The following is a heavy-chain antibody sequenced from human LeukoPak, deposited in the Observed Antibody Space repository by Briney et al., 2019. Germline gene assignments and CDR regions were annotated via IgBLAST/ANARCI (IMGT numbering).Heavy chain of an antibody. Sequence: PSETLSLTCTVSGGSISSSSYYWGWIRQPPGKGLEWIGSIYYSGSTYYNPSLKSRVTISVDTSKNQFSLRLSSVTAADTAVYYCASSHGPYYYDTSGYWGQGTLVTVSS. D-gene: IGHD3-22*01. CDR1: GGSISSSSYY. CDR3: ASSHGPYYYDTSGY. V-gene: IGHV4-39*07. CDR2: IYYSGST. J-gene: IGHJ4*02.